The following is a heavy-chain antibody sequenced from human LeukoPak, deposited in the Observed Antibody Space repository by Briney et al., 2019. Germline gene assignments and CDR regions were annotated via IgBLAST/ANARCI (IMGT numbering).Heavy chain of an antibody. V-gene: IGHV4-38-2*02. CDR3: ARDMNPTHYFDY. J-gene: IGHJ4*02. CDR2: IYHSGYT. CDR1: GYSISSGYY. D-gene: IGHD3-16*01. Sequence: KPSETLSLTCNVSGYSISSGYYWAWIRQAPWKGLEWIGSIYHSGYTHYNPSLKGRVTISVDTSKNDFSLKLSSVAAADTAIYYCARDMNPTHYFDYWGQGTLVTVSS.